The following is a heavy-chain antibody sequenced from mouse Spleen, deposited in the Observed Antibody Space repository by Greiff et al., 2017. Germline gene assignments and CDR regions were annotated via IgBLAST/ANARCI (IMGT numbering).Heavy chain of an antibody. D-gene: IGHD2-12*01. CDR2: ISYSGST. V-gene: IGHV3-2*02. Sequence: EVKLVESGPGLVKPSQSLSLTCTVTGYSITSDYAWNWIRQFPGNKLEWMGYISYSGSTSYNPSLKSRISITRDTSKNQFFLQLNSVTTEDTATYYCARFANDGAMDYWGQGTSVTVSS. CDR1: GYSITSDYA. J-gene: IGHJ4*01. CDR3: ARFANDGAMDY.